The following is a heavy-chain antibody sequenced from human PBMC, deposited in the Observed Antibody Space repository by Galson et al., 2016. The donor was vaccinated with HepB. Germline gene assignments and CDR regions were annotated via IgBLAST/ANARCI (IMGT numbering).Heavy chain of an antibody. CDR1: GFTFSTYA. J-gene: IGHJ4*02. CDR3: ARDMAGYSYGFGFDY. D-gene: IGHD5-18*01. V-gene: IGHV3-21*06. CDR2: ISSSSTYI. Sequence: SLRLSCAASGFTFSTYAMSWVRQAPGKGLEWVSSISSSSTYIEYADSVKGRFTISRDNAKNSLYLQMNRLRAEDTAVYFCARDMAGYSYGFGFDYWGQGTLVTVSS.